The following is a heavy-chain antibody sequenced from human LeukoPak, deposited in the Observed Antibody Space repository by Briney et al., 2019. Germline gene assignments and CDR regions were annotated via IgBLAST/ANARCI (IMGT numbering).Heavy chain of an antibody. CDR1: GGSISSYY. D-gene: IGHD3-3*01. V-gene: IGHV4-59*12. J-gene: IGHJ2*01. Sequence: SETLSLTCTVSGGSISSYYWSWIRQPPGKGLEWIGYIYYSGSTNYNPSLKSRVTISVDTSKNQFSLKLSSVTAADTAVYYCAREISGPPSPRRRFLAGYFDLWGRGTLVTVSS. CDR3: AREISGPPSPRRRFLAGYFDL. CDR2: IYYSGST.